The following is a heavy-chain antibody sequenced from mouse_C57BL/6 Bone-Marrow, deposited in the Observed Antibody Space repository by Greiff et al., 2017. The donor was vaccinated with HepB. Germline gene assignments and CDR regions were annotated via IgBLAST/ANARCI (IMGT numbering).Heavy chain of an antibody. V-gene: IGHV1-82*01. CDR3: AREDYGKIY. CDR1: GYAFSSSW. CDR2: IYPGDGDT. J-gene: IGHJ2*01. Sequence: QVQLQQSGPELVKPGASVKISCKASGYAFSSSWMNWVKQRPGKGLEWIGRIYPGDGDTNYNGKFKGKATLTADKSSSTAYMQLSSLTSEDSAVYFCAREDYGKIYWGQGTTLTVSS. D-gene: IGHD2-1*01.